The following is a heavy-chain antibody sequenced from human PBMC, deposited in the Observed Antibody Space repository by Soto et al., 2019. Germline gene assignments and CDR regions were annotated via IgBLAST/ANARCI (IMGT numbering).Heavy chain of an antibody. J-gene: IGHJ5*02. Sequence: QVRLQESGPGLVRPSQTLSLTCNVSGAPISSGGFYWSWIRQHPGKGPEWIGYIYNSGTTFYNPSLGSRVTMSLDAATNHFSLELRSVTVADTAVYYCAREPISTPRGVTQVDPWGQGTQVTVSS. V-gene: IGHV4-31*03. D-gene: IGHD3-10*01. CDR2: IYNSGTT. CDR1: GAPISSGGFY. CDR3: AREPISTPRGVTQVDP.